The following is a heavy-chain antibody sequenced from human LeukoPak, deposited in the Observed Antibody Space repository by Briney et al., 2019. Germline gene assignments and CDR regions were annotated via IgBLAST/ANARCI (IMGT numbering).Heavy chain of an antibody. CDR3: AREGSYDSGGFDY. D-gene: IGHD5-12*01. J-gene: IGHJ4*02. CDR2: IYSGGST. CDR1: GFTFSSYA. V-gene: IGHV3-66*01. Sequence: GGSLRLSCAASGFTFSSYAMSWVRQAPGKGLEWVSVIYSGGSTYYADSVKGRFTISRDNSKNTLYLQMNSLRAEDTAVYYCAREGSYDSGGFDYWGQGTLVTVSS.